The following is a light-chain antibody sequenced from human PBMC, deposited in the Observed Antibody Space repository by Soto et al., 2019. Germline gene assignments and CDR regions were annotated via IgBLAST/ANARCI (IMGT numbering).Light chain of an antibody. CDR3: SSYTGSSTV. CDR1: SSDVGGYNY. J-gene: IGLJ2*01. V-gene: IGLV2-14*01. Sequence: QSALTQPASVSGSPGQSITISCTGTSSDVGGYNYVSWYQQHPGKAPKFMIYDVNNRPSGVSNRFSGSKSDNTASLTISGLQAEDEADYYCSSYTGSSTVFGGGTKLTVL. CDR2: DVN.